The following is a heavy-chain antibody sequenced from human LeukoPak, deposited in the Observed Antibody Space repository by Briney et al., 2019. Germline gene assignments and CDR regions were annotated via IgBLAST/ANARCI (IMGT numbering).Heavy chain of an antibody. CDR3: ARDLHRYCSGGSCPGAFDI. CDR1: GFTVSSNY. Sequence: GGSLRLSCAASGFTVSSNYMSWVRQAPGKGLEWVSVIYSGGSTYYADSVKGRFTISRDNSKNTLYLQMNSLRAEDTAVYYCARDLHRYCSGGSCPGAFDIWGQGTMVTVSS. D-gene: IGHD2-15*01. J-gene: IGHJ3*02. V-gene: IGHV3-53*01. CDR2: IYSGGST.